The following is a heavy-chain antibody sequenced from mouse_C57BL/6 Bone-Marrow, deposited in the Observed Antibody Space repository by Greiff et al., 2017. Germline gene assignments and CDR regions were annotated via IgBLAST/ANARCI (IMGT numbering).Heavy chain of an antibody. CDR3: ASTVVASH. J-gene: IGHJ2*01. Sequence: QVQLQQSGPELVKPGASVKISCKAYGYAFSSSWMNWVKQRPGKGLEWIGRIYPGDGDTNYNGKFKGKATLTADKSSSTAYMQLSSLTSEDSAVYFCASTVVASHWGQGTTLTVSS. CDR2: IYPGDGDT. D-gene: IGHD1-1*01. V-gene: IGHV1-82*01. CDR1: GYAFSSSW.